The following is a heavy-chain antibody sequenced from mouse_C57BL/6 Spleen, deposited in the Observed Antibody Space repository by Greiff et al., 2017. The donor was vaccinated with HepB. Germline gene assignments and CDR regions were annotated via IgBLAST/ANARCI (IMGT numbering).Heavy chain of an antibody. Sequence: QVQLQQPGAELVKPGASVKLSCKASGYTFTSYWMHWVKQRPGQGLEGIGMIHPNSGSTNYNEKFKSKSTLTVDKSSSTAYMQLSSLTSEDSAVYYCARTELTGTWYFDVWGTGTTVTVSS. V-gene: IGHV1-64*01. CDR3: ARTELTGTWYFDV. D-gene: IGHD4-1*01. J-gene: IGHJ1*03. CDR1: GYTFTSYW. CDR2: IHPNSGST.